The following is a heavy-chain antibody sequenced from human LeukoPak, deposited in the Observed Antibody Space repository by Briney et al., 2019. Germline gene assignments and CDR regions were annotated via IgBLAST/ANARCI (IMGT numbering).Heavy chain of an antibody. D-gene: IGHD6-13*01. CDR1: GASINGYF. Sequence: PSETLSLTCTVSGASINGYFWNWIRQPPGKGLEWIGDIYYSGNANYNPSLYNPSLKSRLTILVDTSKNQFSLKLSSVAAVDTAVYYCARGGSSLDSWGQGTLVTVSS. CDR2: IYYSGNA. V-gene: IGHV4-59*01. CDR3: ARGGSSLDS. J-gene: IGHJ4*02.